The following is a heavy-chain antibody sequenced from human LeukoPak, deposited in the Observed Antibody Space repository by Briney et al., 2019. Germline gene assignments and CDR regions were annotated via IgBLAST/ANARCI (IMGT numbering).Heavy chain of an antibody. CDR1: GYTFTSYA. CDR2: INAGNGNT. Sequence: ASVKVSCKASGYTFTSYAMHWVRQAPGQRLEWMGWINAGNGNTKYSQEFQGRVTITRNTSISTAYMELSSLRSEDTAVYYCARGPGYCTNGVCYNYYYYYMDVWGKGTTVTVSS. D-gene: IGHD2-8*01. V-gene: IGHV1-3*03. J-gene: IGHJ6*03. CDR3: ARGPGYCTNGVCYNYYYYYMDV.